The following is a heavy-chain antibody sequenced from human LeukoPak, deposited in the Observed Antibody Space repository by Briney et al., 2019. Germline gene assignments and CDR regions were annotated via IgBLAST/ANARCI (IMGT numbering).Heavy chain of an antibody. CDR2: INSHGNIT. V-gene: IGHV3-74*01. Sequence: GGSLRLFCAASGFTFSSYWMHWVRQGPGKGLVWVSRINSHGNITSYADSVKGRFTISRDNAKNTLYLQMSSLRAEDSALYYCAGEDGSGFYYWGRGTLVTVSS. CDR3: AGEDGSGFYY. J-gene: IGHJ4*02. D-gene: IGHD2-15*01. CDR1: GFTFSSYW.